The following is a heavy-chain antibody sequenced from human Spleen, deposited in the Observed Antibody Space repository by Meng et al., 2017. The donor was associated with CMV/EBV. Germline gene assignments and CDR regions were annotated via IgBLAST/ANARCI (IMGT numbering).Heavy chain of an antibody. V-gene: IGHV1-8*03. D-gene: IGHD3-3*01. CDR1: TFTSYD. CDR2: MNPNSGNT. Sequence: TFTSYDINWVRQATGQGLEWMGWMNPNSGNTGYAQKFQGRVTITRNTSISTAYMELSSLRSEDTAVYYCARAPIFGVVPYHYYGMDVWGQGTTVTVSS. CDR3: ARAPIFGVVPYHYYGMDV. J-gene: IGHJ6*02.